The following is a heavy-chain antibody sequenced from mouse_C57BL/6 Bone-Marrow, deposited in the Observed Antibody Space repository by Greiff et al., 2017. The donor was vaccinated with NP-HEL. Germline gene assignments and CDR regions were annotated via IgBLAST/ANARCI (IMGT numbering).Heavy chain of an antibody. Sequence: VQLQQSGPELVKPGASVKISCKASGYTFTDYYMNWVKQSHGKSLEWIGDINPNNGGTSYNQKFKGKATLTVDKSSSTAYMELRSLTSEDSAVYYWARDSSGYVGYARGYWGQGTSVTVTS. CDR2: INPNNGGT. D-gene: IGHD3-2*02. CDR1: GYTFTDYY. J-gene: IGHJ4*01. CDR3: ARDSSGYVGYARGY. V-gene: IGHV1-26*01.